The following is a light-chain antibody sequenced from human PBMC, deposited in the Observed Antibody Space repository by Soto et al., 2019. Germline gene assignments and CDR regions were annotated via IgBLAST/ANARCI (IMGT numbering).Light chain of an antibody. CDR3: QHYQSGHPIT. V-gene: IGKV3-20*01. CDR1: QSVGTR. CDR2: GAS. J-gene: IGKJ5*01. Sequence: EILLTQSPDTLSLSPVERATLSFRAAQSVGTRLAWYQHKTGQAPRLLISGASSRATGIPDRFTGSGSETSFTLTISRLEPEDFALYYCQHYQSGHPITFGQGTRLEIK.